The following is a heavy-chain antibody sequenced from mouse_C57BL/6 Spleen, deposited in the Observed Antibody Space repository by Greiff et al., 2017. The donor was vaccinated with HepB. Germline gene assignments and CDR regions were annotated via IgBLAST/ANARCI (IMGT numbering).Heavy chain of an antibody. CDR2: ISSGGDYI. CDR1: GFTFSSYA. CDR3: TRDLGAGRDY. Sequence: EVMLVESGEGLVKPGGSLKLSCAASGFTFSSYAMSWVRQTPEKRLEWVAYISSGGDYIYYADTVKGRFTISRDNARNTLYLQMSSLKSEDSAMYYCTRDLGAGRDYWGQGTTLTVSS. J-gene: IGHJ2*01. D-gene: IGHD3-3*01. V-gene: IGHV5-9-1*02.